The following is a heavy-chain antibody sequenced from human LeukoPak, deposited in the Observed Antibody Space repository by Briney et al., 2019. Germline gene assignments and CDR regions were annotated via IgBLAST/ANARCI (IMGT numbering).Heavy chain of an antibody. J-gene: IGHJ3*02. V-gene: IGHV3-48*03. D-gene: IGHD3-9*01. CDR3: ASLDNDAFDI. Sequence: KPGGSLRLSCAASGFTFSSYEMNWVRQAPGKGLEWVSYISSSGSTIYYADSVKSRFTISRDNAKNSLYLQMNSLRAEDTAVYYCASLDNDAFDIWGQGTMVTVSS. CDR2: ISSSGSTI. CDR1: GFTFSSYE.